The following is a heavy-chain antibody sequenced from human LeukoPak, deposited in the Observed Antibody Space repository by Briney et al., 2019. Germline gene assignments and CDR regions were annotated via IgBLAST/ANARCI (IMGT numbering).Heavy chain of an antibody. J-gene: IGHJ4*02. V-gene: IGHV4-59*08. D-gene: IGHD3-10*01. CDR2: IYYSGST. Sequence: SETLSLTCTVSGGSISSYYWSWLRQPPGKGLEWIGYIYYSGSTNYNPSLKSRVTISVDTSKNQFSLKLSSVTAADTAVYYCARYGSGTLSRPYYFDYWGQGTLVTVSS. CDR3: ARYGSGTLSRPYYFDY. CDR1: GGSISSYY.